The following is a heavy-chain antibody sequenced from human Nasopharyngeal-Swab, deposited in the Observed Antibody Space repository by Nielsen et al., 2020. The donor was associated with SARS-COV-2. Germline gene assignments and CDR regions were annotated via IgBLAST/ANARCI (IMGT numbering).Heavy chain of an antibody. CDR1: GGSISSGGYY. V-gene: IGHV4-31*03. J-gene: IGHJ3*02. Sequence: SETLSLTCTVSGGSISSGGYYWSWIRQHPGKGLEWIGYIYYSGSTYYNPSLKSRVTISVDTSKNQFSLKLSSVTAADTAVYYCSRLYCGGDCDDAFDIWGQGTMVTVSS. D-gene: IGHD2-21*02. CDR2: IYYSGST. CDR3: SRLYCGGDCDDAFDI.